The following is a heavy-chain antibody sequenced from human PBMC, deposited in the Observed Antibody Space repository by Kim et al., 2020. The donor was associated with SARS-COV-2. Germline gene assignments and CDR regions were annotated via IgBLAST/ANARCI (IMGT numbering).Heavy chain of an antibody. Sequence: ASVKVSCKASGYTFTSYDINWVRQATGQGLEWMGWMNPNSGNTGYAQKFQGRVTMTRNTPISTAYMELSSLRSEDTAVYYCARGQLVNYYYYYGMDVWGQGTTVTVSS. CDR1: GYTFTSYD. D-gene: IGHD6-6*01. V-gene: IGHV1-8*01. CDR3: ARGQLVNYYYYYGMDV. J-gene: IGHJ6*02. CDR2: MNPNSGNT.